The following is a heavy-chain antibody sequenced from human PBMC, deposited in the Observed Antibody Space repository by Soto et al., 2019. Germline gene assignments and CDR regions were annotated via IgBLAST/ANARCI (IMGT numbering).Heavy chain of an antibody. CDR3: ARVRKGSSWYPIDY. CDR2: IIPIFGTA. V-gene: IGHV1-69*13. J-gene: IGHJ4*02. Sequence: GASVKVSCKGSGGTLSSYAISWGRQAPGQGLEWMGGIIPIFGTANYAQKFQGRVTITADESTSTAYMELSSLRSEDTAVYYCARVRKGSSWYPIDYWGQGTLVTVSS. D-gene: IGHD6-13*01. CDR1: GGTLSSYA.